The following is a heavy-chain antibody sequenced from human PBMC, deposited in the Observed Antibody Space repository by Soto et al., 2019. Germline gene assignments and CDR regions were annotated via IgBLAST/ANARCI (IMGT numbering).Heavy chain of an antibody. D-gene: IGHD1-26*01. Sequence: QVQLQESGPGLVKPSETLSLTCTVSGGSVSSGSYYWSWIRQPPGKGLEWIGYIYYSGSTNYNPSLKSRVTISVDTSKNQFSLKLSSVTAADTAMYYCARGPGGRLDYWGQGTLVTVSS. V-gene: IGHV4-61*01. CDR3: ARGPGGRLDY. CDR2: IYYSGST. J-gene: IGHJ4*02. CDR1: GGSVSSGSYY.